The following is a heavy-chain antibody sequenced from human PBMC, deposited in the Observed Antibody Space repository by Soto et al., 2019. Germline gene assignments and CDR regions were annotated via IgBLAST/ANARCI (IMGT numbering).Heavy chain of an antibody. CDR3: ASPPSESIRWFNGFWVD. CDR2: IYYSGST. V-gene: IGHV4-59*08. J-gene: IGHJ4*02. Sequence: SETLSLTCTVSGGSISSYYWSWIRQPPGKGLEWIGYIYYSGSTNCNPSLKSRGTISVDTYKNQFSLKLSSVTPADTAIYSCASPPSESIRWFNGFWVDWGQGRLVTVVS. D-gene: IGHD3-3*01. CDR1: GGSISSYY.